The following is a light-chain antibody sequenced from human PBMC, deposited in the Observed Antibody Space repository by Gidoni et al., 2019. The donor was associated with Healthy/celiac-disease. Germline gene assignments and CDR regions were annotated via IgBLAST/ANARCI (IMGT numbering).Light chain of an antibody. CDR3: QQYYSYPPT. CDR2: AAS. V-gene: IGKV1-8*01. Sequence: AIRVTQSPSSFSASTGDRVTITCRASQGISSYLAWYQQKPGKAPKLLIYAASTLQSGVPSRFSGSGSGTDFTLTSSCLQSEDFATYYCQQYYSYPPTFGQXTKLEIK. J-gene: IGKJ2*01. CDR1: QGISSY.